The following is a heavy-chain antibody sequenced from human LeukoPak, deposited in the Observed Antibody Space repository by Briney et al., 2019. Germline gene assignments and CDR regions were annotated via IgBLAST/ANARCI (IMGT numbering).Heavy chain of an antibody. J-gene: IGHJ5*02. CDR3: ARDGWFGDYNWFDP. CDR2: ISSASNTI. CDR1: GFTFSSYS. Sequence: PGGSLRLSCAASGFTFSSYSMNWIRQAPGKGLEWVSYISSASNTIYYADSVKGRFTISRDNAKNSLYLQMNSPRAEDTAMYYSARDGWFGDYNWFDPWGQGTLVTVSS. V-gene: IGHV3-48*01. D-gene: IGHD3-10*01.